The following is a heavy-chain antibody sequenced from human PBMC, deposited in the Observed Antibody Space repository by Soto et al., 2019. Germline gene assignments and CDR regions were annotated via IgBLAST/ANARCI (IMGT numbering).Heavy chain of an antibody. V-gene: IGHV3-11*01. CDR2: ISSSGSTI. CDR3: ARNQYDFWSGYSPNYYYYRDV. Sequence: QVQLVESGGGLVKPGGSLRLSCAASGFTFSDYYMSWIRQAPGKGLEWVSYISSSGSTIYYADSVKGRFTISRDNAKNSLYLQMNSLRAEDTDVYYCARNQYDFWSGYSPNYYYYRDVWGKGTTVTVSS. D-gene: IGHD3-3*01. CDR1: GFTFSDYY. J-gene: IGHJ6*03.